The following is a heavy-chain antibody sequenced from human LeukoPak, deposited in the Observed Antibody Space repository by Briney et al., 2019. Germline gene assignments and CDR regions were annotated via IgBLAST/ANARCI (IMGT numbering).Heavy chain of an antibody. CDR3: ARNIRGYSYGPVDY. Sequence: LETLSLTCTVSGGSISSSSYYWGWIRQPPGKRLEWIGSIYYSGSTYYNPSLESRVTISVDTSQNQFSLKLSSVTAADTAVYYCARNIRGYSYGPVDYWGQGTLVTVSS. J-gene: IGHJ4*02. D-gene: IGHD5-18*01. V-gene: IGHV4-39*07. CDR1: GGSISSSSYY. CDR2: IYYSGST.